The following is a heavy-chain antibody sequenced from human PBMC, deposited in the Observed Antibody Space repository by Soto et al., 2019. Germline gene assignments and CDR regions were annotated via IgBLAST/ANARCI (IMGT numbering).Heavy chain of an antibody. V-gene: IGHV3-30*18. CDR3: AKDSTGRIQLWASFDY. CDR1: GFTFSSYG. D-gene: IGHD5-18*01. J-gene: IGHJ4*02. Sequence: PGGSLRLSCAASGFTFSSYGMHWVRQAPGKGLEWVAVISYDGSNKYYADSVKGRFTISRDNSKNTLYLQMNSLRAEDTAVYYCAKDSTGRIQLWASFDYWGQGTLVTVSS. CDR2: ISYDGSNK.